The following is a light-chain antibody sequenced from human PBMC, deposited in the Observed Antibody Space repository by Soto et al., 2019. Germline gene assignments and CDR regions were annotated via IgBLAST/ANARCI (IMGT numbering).Light chain of an antibody. V-gene: IGLV2-14*01. Sequence: QSALTQPASVSGSPGQSITISCTGTSSDVGGYIYVSWYQQHPGKAPKLIIYEVSNRPSGVSNRFSGSKSGNTASLTISGLQAEDEADYYCSSYTSSSTLYVFGTGTQLTVL. CDR2: EVS. CDR1: SSDVGGYIY. J-gene: IGLJ1*01. CDR3: SSYTSSSTLYV.